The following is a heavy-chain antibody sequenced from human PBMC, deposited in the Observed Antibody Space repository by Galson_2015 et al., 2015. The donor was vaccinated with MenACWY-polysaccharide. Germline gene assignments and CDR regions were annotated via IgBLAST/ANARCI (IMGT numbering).Heavy chain of an antibody. CDR3: AKDRHWNSFDC. V-gene: IGHV3-7*04. Sequence: SLRLSCATSGFIFSNYWMSLVRLTPGKGLEWLGNIKNDGTAKNYVDSVKGRFTFSRDNTKNSLYLQMSSLREEDTAVYYCAKDRHWNSFDCWGQGTLVTVSS. CDR2: IKNDGTAK. D-gene: IGHD1/OR15-1a*01. CDR1: GFIFSNYW. J-gene: IGHJ4*02.